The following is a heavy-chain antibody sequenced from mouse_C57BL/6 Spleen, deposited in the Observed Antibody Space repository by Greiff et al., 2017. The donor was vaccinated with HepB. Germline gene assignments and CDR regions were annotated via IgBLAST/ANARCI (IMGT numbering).Heavy chain of an antibody. CDR2: INPNNGGT. CDR3: ARRTTVVATDAMDY. V-gene: IGHV1-18*01. D-gene: IGHD1-1*01. CDR1: GYTFTDYN. Sequence: EVQLQQSGPELVKPGASVKIPCKASGYTFTDYNMDWVKQSHGKSLEWIGDINPNNGGTIYNQKFKGKATLTVDKSSSTAYMELRSLTSEDTAVYYCARRTTVVATDAMDYWGQGTSVTVSS. J-gene: IGHJ4*01.